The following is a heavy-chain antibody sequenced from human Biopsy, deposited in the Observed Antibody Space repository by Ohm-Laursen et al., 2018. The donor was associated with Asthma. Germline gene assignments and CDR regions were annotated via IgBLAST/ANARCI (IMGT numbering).Heavy chain of an antibody. V-gene: IGHV3-48*02. J-gene: IGHJ4*02. CDR2: ISESGSTR. Sequence: SLRLSCTASGFTVSSNGMSWVRQPPGKGLEWVSFISESGSTRYNADSVKGRFTISRDNAKNSLYLQMNSLRDEDTAVYYCARDRGYFLAHWGQGTLVTVSS. CDR3: ARDRGYFLAH. CDR1: GFTVSSNG. D-gene: IGHD2/OR15-2a*01.